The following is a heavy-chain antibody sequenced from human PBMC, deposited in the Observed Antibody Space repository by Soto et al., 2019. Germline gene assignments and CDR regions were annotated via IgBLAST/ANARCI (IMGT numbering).Heavy chain of an antibody. D-gene: IGHD4-4*01. Sequence: PSETLSLTCTVSGGSLSNGGFSWSWIRKAPGKGLEWIAYIYHTGNILYNPSLRSRATLSVDLSKNQVSLNLTSVTAADTAVYYCARGQALSNYYYGMDVWGQGTTVTFSS. J-gene: IGHJ6*02. CDR1: GGSLSNGGFS. V-gene: IGHV4-30-2*01. CDR2: IYHTGNI. CDR3: ARGQALSNYYYGMDV.